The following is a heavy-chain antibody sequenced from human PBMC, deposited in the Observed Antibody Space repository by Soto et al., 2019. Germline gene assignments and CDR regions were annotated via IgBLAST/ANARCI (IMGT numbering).Heavy chain of an antibody. Sequence: EVQLVESGGGLVQPGGSLRLSCAASGFTFNTYCMTWVRQAPGKGLEWVANIKQDGSETYYVDSVKGRFTISRDNAKHSLYLQMNSLRAEDTAVYYCARDPPYGSGTSQNYGMDVWGKGTTVTV. V-gene: IGHV3-7*04. CDR2: IKQDGSET. CDR1: GFTFNTYC. D-gene: IGHD3-10*01. CDR3: ARDPPYGSGTSQNYGMDV. J-gene: IGHJ6*04.